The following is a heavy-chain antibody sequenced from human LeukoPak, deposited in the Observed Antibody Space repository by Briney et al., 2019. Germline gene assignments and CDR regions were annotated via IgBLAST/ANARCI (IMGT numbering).Heavy chain of an antibody. D-gene: IGHD5-24*01. J-gene: IGHJ4*02. V-gene: IGHV3-21*01. CDR1: GFTFSSYS. CDR3: ARGRYRWLQLGDYFDY. CDR2: ISSDSSYI. Sequence: AGGALRLSCAASGFTFSSYSMTWVRQAPGKGLGWVSSISSDSSYIYYVESVKGRFTISRDNAKNSLYLQMNSLRAEDTAVYYCARGRYRWLQLGDYFDYWGQGTLVTVSS.